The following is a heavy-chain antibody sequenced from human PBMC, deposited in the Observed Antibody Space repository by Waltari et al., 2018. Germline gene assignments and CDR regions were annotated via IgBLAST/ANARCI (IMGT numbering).Heavy chain of an antibody. CDR2: IYYSGRS. CDR3: ARLSPPMWVRGVKGGYYFDY. D-gene: IGHD3-10*01. V-gene: IGHV4-39*07. CDR1: GDSVINSNYS. Sequence: QLQLLESGPGLVKPSETLSLTCTVSGDSVINSNYSCGWIRQPPGKGLEWIGNIYYSGRSSYNPSLKSRVIISVDTSKNQFSVRLTSVTAADTAVFYCARLSPPMWVRGVKGGYYFDYWGPGTLVTVSS. J-gene: IGHJ4*02.